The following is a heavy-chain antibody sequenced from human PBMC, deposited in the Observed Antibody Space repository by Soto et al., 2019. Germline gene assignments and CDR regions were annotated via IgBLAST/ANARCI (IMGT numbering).Heavy chain of an antibody. V-gene: IGHV1-18*01. J-gene: IGHJ6*02. CDR1: GYTFTSYG. CDR3: ARDDLDYDFWSGYRDLYGMDV. CDR2: ISAYNGNT. D-gene: IGHD3-3*01. Sequence: ASVKVSCKASGYTFTSYGISWVRQAPGRGLEWMGWISAYNGNTNYAQKLQGRVTMTTDTSTSTAYMELRSLRSDDTAVYYCARDDLDYDFWSGYRDLYGMDVWGQGTTVTVSS.